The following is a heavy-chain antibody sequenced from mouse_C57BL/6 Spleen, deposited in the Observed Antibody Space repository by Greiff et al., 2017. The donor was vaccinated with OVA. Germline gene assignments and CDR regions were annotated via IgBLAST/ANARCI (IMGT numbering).Heavy chain of an antibody. CDR1: GFTFSSYA. Sequence: EVKVEESGGGLVKPGGSLKLSCAASGFTFSSYAMSWVRQTPEKRLEWVATISDGGSYTYYPDNVKGRFTISRDNAKNNLYLQMSHLKSEDTAMYYCARDFVWGTGTTVTVSS. CDR2: ISDGGSYT. J-gene: IGHJ1*03. V-gene: IGHV5-4*01. CDR3: ARDFV.